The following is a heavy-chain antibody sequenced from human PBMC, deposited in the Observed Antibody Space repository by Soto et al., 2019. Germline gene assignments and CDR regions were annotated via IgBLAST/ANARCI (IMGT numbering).Heavy chain of an antibody. CDR3: AREGRHFDY. J-gene: IGHJ4*02. V-gene: IGHV1-69*06. CDR2: INPIFGTP. CDR1: GGTFSSYA. Sequence: QVQLVQSGAEVQRPGSSVKVSCTASGGTFSSYAISWVRQAPGQGLEWMGGINPIFGTPHYAQKYQGRVTITADTFTSTAYMELTRLTSDETAVYFCAREGRHFDYWGQGTLVTVSS.